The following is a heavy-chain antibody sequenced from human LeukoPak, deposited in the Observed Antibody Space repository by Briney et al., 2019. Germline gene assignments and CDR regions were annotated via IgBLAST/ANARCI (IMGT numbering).Heavy chain of an antibody. CDR2: IYYSGST. J-gene: IGHJ4*02. Sequence: SETLSLTCTVSGGSISSGSYYWGWIRQPPGKGLEWIGTIYYSGSTYYNPSLKSRVTISVDTSKNQFSLKLSSVTAADTAVYYCARAGRAILDYWGQGTLVTVSS. CDR3: ARAGRAILDY. V-gene: IGHV4-39*01. D-gene: IGHD2-2*01. CDR1: GGSISSGSYY.